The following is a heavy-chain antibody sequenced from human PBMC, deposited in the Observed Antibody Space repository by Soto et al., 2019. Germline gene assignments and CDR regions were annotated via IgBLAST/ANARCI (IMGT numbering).Heavy chain of an antibody. D-gene: IGHD2-8*02. CDR2: ISSGGSTI. V-gene: IGHV3-48*01. Sequence: GGSLRLSCAASGFTFSTYSMNWVRQAPGKGLEWVSYISSGGSTIYYADSVKGRFTISRDNAKNSLYLQINSLRAEDTAVYYCARLYCTGGACPSDYWGQGTLVTVSS. J-gene: IGHJ4*02. CDR3: ARLYCTGGACPSDY. CDR1: GFTFSTYS.